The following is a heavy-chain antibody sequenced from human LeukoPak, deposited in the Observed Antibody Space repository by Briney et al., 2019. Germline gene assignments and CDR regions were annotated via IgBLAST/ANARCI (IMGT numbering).Heavy chain of an antibody. CDR3: ARGEYYDSSGCSTSKDAFDI. V-gene: IGHV3-21*01. J-gene: IGHJ3*02. D-gene: IGHD3-22*01. CDR2: ISSSSSYI. Sequence: PGGSLRLSCAASGFTFSSYSMNWVRQAPGKGLEWVSSISSSSSYIYYADSVKGRFTISRDNAKNSLYLQMNSLRAEDTAVYYCARGEYYDSSGCSTSKDAFDIWGQGTMVTVSS. CDR1: GFTFSSYS.